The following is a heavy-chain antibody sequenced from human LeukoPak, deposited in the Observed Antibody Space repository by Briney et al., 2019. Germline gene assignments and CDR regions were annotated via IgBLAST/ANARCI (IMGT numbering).Heavy chain of an antibody. Sequence: SVMVSCKASGGTFSSYAISWVRQAPGQGLEWMGGIIPIFGTANYAQKFQGRVTITADESTSTAYMELSSLRSEDTAVYYCARCSLAARNYYYYGMDVWGQGTTVTVSS. D-gene: IGHD6-6*01. CDR2: IIPIFGTA. CDR1: GGTFSSYA. V-gene: IGHV1-69*13. J-gene: IGHJ6*02. CDR3: ARCSLAARNYYYYGMDV.